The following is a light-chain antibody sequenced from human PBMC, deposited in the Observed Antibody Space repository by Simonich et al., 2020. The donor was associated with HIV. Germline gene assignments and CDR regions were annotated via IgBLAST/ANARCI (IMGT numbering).Light chain of an antibody. CDR2: WAS. V-gene: IGKV4-1*01. CDR1: QSVLYSSNNKNY. CDR3: QQYNNWPPYT. J-gene: IGKJ2*01. Sequence: DIVMTQSPDSLAVSLGERATIYCKSSQSVLYSSNNKNYLAWYQQKPGQPPKLLIYWASTRESGVPDRFSGSGSGTDFTLTISSLQSEDFAVYYCQQYNNWPPYTFGQGTKLEIK.